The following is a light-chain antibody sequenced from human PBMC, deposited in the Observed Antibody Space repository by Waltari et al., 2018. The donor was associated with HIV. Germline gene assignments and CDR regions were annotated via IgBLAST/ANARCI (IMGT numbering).Light chain of an antibody. CDR1: RSDVGRYDI. CDR2: EVS. Sequence: QSALTPPASVSGSPGQSITISCIGTRSDVGRYDIVSWYQQHPGKAPKGIIYEVSKRPSGVSNRFSGSKSGNTASLTISGLQAEDEADYYCCSYTTTSASVFGGGTKLTVL. V-gene: IGLV2-23*02. CDR3: CSYTTTSASV. J-gene: IGLJ3*02.